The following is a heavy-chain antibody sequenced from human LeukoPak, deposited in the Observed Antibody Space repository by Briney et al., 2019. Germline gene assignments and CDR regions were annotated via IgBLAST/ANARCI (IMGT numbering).Heavy chain of an antibody. CDR3: ATTYYDYVWGSYRHFDY. V-gene: IGHV3-7*01. CDR2: INQDGSEK. J-gene: IGHJ4*02. D-gene: IGHD3-16*02. CDR1: GFTFSSYW. Sequence: GGSLRLSCAASGFTFSSYWMSWVRQAPGKGLEWVADINQDGSEKYYVDSVKGRFTISRDNAKNSLYLQMNSLRAEDTAVYYCATTYYDYVWGSYRHFDYWGQGTLVTVSS.